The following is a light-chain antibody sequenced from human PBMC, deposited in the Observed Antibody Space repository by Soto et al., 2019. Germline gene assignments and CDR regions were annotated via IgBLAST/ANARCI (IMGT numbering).Light chain of an antibody. CDR2: DVS. CDR1: SSDVGGYNY. CDR3: ISYTSSSTLVV. Sequence: QSALTQPASVSGSPGQSITISCTGTSSDVGGYNYVSWYQHHPGKAPKLMIYDVSYRPSGVSNRFSGSKSGNTASLTISGLQAEDEANYYCISYTSSSTLVVFGGGTQLTVL. J-gene: IGLJ2*01. V-gene: IGLV2-14*03.